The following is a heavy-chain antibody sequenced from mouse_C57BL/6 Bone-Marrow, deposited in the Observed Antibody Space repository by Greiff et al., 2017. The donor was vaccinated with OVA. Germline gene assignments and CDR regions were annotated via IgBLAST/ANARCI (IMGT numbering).Heavy chain of an antibody. CDR2: INPNNGGT. J-gene: IGHJ4*01. V-gene: IGHV1-18*01. CDR3: ARALLWLRRKAMDY. D-gene: IGHD2-2*01. Sequence: EVKLQESGPELVKPGASVKIPCKASGYTFTDYNMDWVKQSHGKSLEWIGDINPNNGGTIYNQKFKGKATLTLDKSSSTAYMALRSLTSEDTAVYYGARALLWLRRKAMDYWGQGTSVTVSS. CDR1: GYTFTDYN.